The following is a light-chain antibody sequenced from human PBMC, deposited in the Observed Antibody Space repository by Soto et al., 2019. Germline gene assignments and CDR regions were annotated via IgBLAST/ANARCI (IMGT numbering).Light chain of an antibody. CDR2: SNS. Sequence: QSVLTQPPSASGTPGQRVTISCSGSSSNIGGNTVNWYQQLPGTAPKLLIYSNSQRPSGVPDRISGSKSGTSASLAISGLQSEDEADYYCAAWDDSLNGYVFGTGTKVTV. J-gene: IGLJ1*01. V-gene: IGLV1-44*01. CDR1: SSNIGGNT. CDR3: AAWDDSLNGYV.